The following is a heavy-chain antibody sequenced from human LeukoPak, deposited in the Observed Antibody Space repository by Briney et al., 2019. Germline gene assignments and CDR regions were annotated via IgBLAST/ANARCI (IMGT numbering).Heavy chain of an antibody. V-gene: IGHV3-33*01. CDR3: ARRMVRGVYYYYYGMDV. CDR2: IWYDGSNK. D-gene: IGHD3-10*01. CDR1: GFTFSSYG. Sequence: GRSLRLSCAASGFTFSSYGMHWVRQVPGKGLEWVAVIWYDGSNKYYADSVKGRFTISRDNSKNTLYLQMNSLRAEDTAVYYCARRMVRGVYYYYYGMDVWGQGTTVTVSS. J-gene: IGHJ6*02.